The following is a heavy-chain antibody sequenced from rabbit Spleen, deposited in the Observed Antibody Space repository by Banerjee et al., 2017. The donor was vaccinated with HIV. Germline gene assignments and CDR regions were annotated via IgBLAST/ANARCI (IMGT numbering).Heavy chain of an antibody. CDR2: IYAGNSGTT. D-gene: IGHD8-1*01. Sequence: QEQLVESGGGLVKPEGSLKLSCTASGFSFSNKAVMCWVRQAPGKGLEWIACIYAGNSGTTYYASWAKGRFTISKTSSTTVTLQMTSLTDADTATYFCARDAGTSFSSYGMDLWGPGTLVTVS. CDR1: GFSFSNKAV. V-gene: IGHV1S45*01. J-gene: IGHJ6*01. CDR3: ARDAGTSFSSYGMDL.